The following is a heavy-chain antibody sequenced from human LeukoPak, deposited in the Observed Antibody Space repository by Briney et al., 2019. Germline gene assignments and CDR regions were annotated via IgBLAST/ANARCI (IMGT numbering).Heavy chain of an antibody. CDR1: GFTFSSYS. D-gene: IGHD5-12*01. CDR2: ISSSRSTI. Sequence: GGSLRLSCAASGFTFSSYSMNWVRQAPGKGLEWVSYISSSRSTIYYADSVKGRFTISRDNAKNSLYLQMNSLRAEDTAVYYCAREATILYYYYYYYMDVWGKGTTVTVSS. CDR3: AREATILYYYYYYYMDV. J-gene: IGHJ6*03. V-gene: IGHV3-48*01.